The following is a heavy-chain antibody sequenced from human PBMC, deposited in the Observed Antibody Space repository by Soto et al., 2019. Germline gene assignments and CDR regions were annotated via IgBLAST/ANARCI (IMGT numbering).Heavy chain of an antibody. J-gene: IGHJ4*02. D-gene: IGHD6-13*01. Sequence: EVPLLESGGGLVQPGGSLRLSCAASGFTFRTYAMSWVRQAPGKGLEWVSGISGSGGSTFYADSVKGRFTISRDNSKNTLYLHMNSLRVEDTAVYYCAKDEAVAAVVSFDHWGQGTLVTVSP. CDR1: GFTFRTYA. CDR3: AKDEAVAAVVSFDH. V-gene: IGHV3-23*01. CDR2: ISGSGGST.